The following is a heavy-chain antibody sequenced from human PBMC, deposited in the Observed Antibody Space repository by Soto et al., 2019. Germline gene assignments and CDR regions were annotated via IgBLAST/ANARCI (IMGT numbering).Heavy chain of an antibody. V-gene: IGHV4-31*03. D-gene: IGHD2-15*01. CDR2: IYYSGST. Sequence: PSETLSLPCTVSGGSISSGGYYWSWIRQHPGKGLEWIGYIYYSGSTYYNPSLKSRVTISVDTSKNQFSLKLSSVTAADTAVYYCARDRPYCSGGSCYSGAFDIWGQGTMVTVSS. CDR3: ARDRPYCSGGSCYSGAFDI. CDR1: GGSISSGGYY. J-gene: IGHJ3*02.